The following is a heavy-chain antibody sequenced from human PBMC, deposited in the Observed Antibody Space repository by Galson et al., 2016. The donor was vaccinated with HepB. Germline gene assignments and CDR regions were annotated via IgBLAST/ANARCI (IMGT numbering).Heavy chain of an antibody. CDR1: GYSLTAYY. Sequence: SVKVSCKASGYSLTAYYIHWLRQAPGQGLEWMGWINPENGGTLYTQNFQGRVVMTSDPSISTVYMDLNRLTDDDTAVYYCARWGQGYSLAFWGQGTLVTVSS. CDR2: INPENGGT. J-gene: IGHJ4*02. D-gene: IGHD5-18*01. CDR3: ARWGQGYSLAF. V-gene: IGHV1-2*02.